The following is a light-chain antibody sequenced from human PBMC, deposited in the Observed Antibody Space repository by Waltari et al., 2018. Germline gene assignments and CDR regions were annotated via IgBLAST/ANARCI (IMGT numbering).Light chain of an antibody. CDR1: RVISIY. CDR2: AAS. Sequence: AIRITQSPSSLSASTGDRVTITCRASRVISIYLAWYQSKPVKAPKLLIYAASTLQSVVPSRFSGSGSGTDFTLTISCLQSEDFATYYCQQYYSYPPATFGQGTKVEIK. J-gene: IGKJ1*01. CDR3: QQYYSYPPAT. V-gene: IGKV1-8*01.